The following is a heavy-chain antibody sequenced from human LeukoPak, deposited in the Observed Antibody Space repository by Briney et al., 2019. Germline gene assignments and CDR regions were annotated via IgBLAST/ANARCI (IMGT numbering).Heavy chain of an antibody. CDR2: ISSTSTYI. V-gene: IGHV3-21*01. CDR3: ARAVGSPYSSGWYDY. Sequence: GGSLRLSCAASGFTFSTYSINWVRQAPGKGLEWVSSISSTSTYIYYSDSVKGRFTISRDNPKNSLYLQTNSLRADDTAVYYCARAVGSPYSSGWYDYWGQGTLVTVSS. CDR1: GFTFSTYS. D-gene: IGHD6-19*01. J-gene: IGHJ4*02.